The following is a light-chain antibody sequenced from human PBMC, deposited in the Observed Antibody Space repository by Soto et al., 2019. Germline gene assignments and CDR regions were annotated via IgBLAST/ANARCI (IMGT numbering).Light chain of an antibody. V-gene: IGKV1-39*01. CDR3: QQTYRLPGT. CDR1: QVISTS. Sequence: DIQLTQSPSFLSPSIGESVTITCRASQVISTSLAWYQQKPGKAPMLLIYSASSLQSGVPSRFSGSGSGTDLTLTINSLQPEDFATYICQQTYRLPGTFGQGTKVDIK. CDR2: SAS. J-gene: IGKJ1*01.